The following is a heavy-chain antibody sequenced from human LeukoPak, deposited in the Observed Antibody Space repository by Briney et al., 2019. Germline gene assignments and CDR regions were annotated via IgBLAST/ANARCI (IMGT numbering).Heavy chain of an antibody. D-gene: IGHD1-1*01. CDR1: RGTFSSYT. Sequence: ASVKVSCKASRGTFSSYTISWVRQAPGQGLEWMGRIIPILGIANYAQKFQGRVTITADKSTSTAYMELSSLRSEDTAVYYCARDSPVLGFDPWGQGTLVTVSS. CDR2: IIPILGIA. V-gene: IGHV1-69*04. CDR3: ARDSPVLGFDP. J-gene: IGHJ5*02.